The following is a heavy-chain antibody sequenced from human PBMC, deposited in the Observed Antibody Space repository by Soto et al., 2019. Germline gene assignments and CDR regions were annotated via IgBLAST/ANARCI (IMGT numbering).Heavy chain of an antibody. D-gene: IGHD2-2*01. CDR2: IIPIFGTA. Sequence: GASVKVSCKASGGTFSSYAISWVRQAPGQGLEWMGGIIPIFGTANYAQKFQGRVTITADESTSTAYMELSSLRSEDTAVYYFARDLFGSTSHPVYYYGMDVWGQGTTVTVSS. J-gene: IGHJ6*02. CDR1: GGTFSSYA. V-gene: IGHV1-69*13. CDR3: ARDLFGSTSHPVYYYGMDV.